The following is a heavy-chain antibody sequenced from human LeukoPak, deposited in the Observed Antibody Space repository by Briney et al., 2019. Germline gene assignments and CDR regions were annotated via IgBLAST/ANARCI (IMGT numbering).Heavy chain of an antibody. CDR1: GYSFTSYW. V-gene: IGHV5-51*01. Sequence: GESLKISCKGSGYSFTSYWIGWVRQMLGKGLEWMGIIYPGDSDTRYSPSFQGQVTISADKSISTAYLQWSSLKASDTAMYYCARQTHSHYSSGWYNDYWGQGTLVTVSS. CDR3: ARQTHSHYSSGWYNDY. D-gene: IGHD6-19*01. J-gene: IGHJ4*02. CDR2: IYPGDSDT.